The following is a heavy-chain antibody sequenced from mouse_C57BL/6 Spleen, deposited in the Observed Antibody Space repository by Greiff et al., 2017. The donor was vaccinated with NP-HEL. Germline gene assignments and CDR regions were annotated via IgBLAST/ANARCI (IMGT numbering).Heavy chain of an antibody. CDR3: ASLSSGWTLFDY. J-gene: IGHJ2*01. V-gene: IGHV1-52*01. CDR1: GYTFTSYW. CDR2: IDPSDSET. D-gene: IGHD3-2*02. Sequence: QVQLQQSGAELVRPGSSVKLSCKASGYTFTSYWMHWVKQRPIQGLEWIGNIDPSDSETHYNQKFKDKATLTVDKSSSTAYMQLSSLTSEDSAVYYCASLSSGWTLFDYWGQGTTLTVSS.